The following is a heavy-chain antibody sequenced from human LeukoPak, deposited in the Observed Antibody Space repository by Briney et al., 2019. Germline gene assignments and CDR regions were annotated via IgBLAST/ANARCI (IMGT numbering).Heavy chain of an antibody. V-gene: IGHV4-59*01. D-gene: IGHD3-10*01. CDR3: ARGYRGYYYGMDV. J-gene: IGHJ6*02. Sequence: SETLSLTCTVSGGSISSYYWSWIQQPPGKGLEWIGYIYYSGSTNYNPSLKSRVTISVDTSKNQFSLKLSSVTAADTAVYYCARGYRGYYYGMDVWGQGTTVTVSS. CDR1: GGSISSYY. CDR2: IYYSGST.